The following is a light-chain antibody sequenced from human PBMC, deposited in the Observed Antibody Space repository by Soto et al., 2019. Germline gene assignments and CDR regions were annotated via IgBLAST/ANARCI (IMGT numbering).Light chain of an antibody. Sequence: EIVMTQSPATLSVSPGERATLSCRASQSVSSNIAWYQQKPGQAPRLLIYGASTRATGIPVRFSGSGYGTEFTLTISSLQSEAFAVYYCQQYNNWPPWTFGQGTKVDIK. CDR3: QQYNNWPPWT. CDR2: GAS. J-gene: IGKJ1*01. CDR1: QSVSSN. V-gene: IGKV3-15*01.